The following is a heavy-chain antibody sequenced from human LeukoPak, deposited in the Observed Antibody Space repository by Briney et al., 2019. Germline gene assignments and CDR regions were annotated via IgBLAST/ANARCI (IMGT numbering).Heavy chain of an antibody. V-gene: IGHV4-30-4*08. CDR2: IYYSGST. D-gene: IGHD5-18*01. Sequence: PSQTLSLTCTVSGGSISSGDYYWSWIRQPPGKGLEGIGYIYYSGSTYYNPSLKSRVTISVDTSKNQFSLKLSSVTAADTAVYYCARGQADTAMYYYYYYMDVWGKGTTVTVSS. CDR3: ARGQADTAMYYYYYYMDV. CDR1: GGSISSGDYY. J-gene: IGHJ6*03.